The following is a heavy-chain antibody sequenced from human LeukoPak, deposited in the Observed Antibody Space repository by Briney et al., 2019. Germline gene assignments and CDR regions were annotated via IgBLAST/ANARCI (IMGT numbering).Heavy chain of an antibody. J-gene: IGHJ4*02. V-gene: IGHV3-53*01. D-gene: IGHD3-10*01. CDR1: GFNVSSNY. CDR3: ARVARGDSGSYYSPYYFDY. Sequence: GGSLRLSCAASGFNVSSNYMSWVRQAPGKGLEWVSVIYTSGRTYYADSVKGRFTISSDNSKNTLNLQISSLRAEDTAVYYCARVARGDSGSYYSPYYFDYWGQGTLVTVSS. CDR2: IYTSGRT.